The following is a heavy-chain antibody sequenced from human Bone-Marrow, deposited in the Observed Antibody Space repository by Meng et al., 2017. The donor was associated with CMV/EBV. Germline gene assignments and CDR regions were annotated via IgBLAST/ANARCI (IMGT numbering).Heavy chain of an antibody. CDR2: MSLDGSDK. Sequence: GGSLRLSCAASGFTFSTYAMHWVRQAPGKGLEWVAVMSLDGSDKYYADSVKGRFTISRDNSKNTLYLQMNTLRAEDTAVYYCARDFRKLRYLDYWGQGTLVTV. CDR1: GFTFSTYA. V-gene: IGHV3-30-3*01. D-gene: IGHD3-9*01. CDR3: ARDFRKLRYLDY. J-gene: IGHJ4*02.